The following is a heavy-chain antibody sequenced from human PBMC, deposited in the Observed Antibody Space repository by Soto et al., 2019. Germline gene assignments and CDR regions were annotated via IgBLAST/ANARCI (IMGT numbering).Heavy chain of an antibody. Sequence: SVKVSCKASGGTFSSYAISWVRQAPGQGLEWMGGIIPIFGTANYAQKFQGRVTITADESTSTAYMELSSLRSEDTAVYYCARAGSHKQLGLLSYYYYGMDVWGQGTTVTVSS. J-gene: IGHJ6*02. V-gene: IGHV1-69*01. D-gene: IGHD6-6*01. CDR2: IIPIFGTA. CDR3: ARAGSHKQLGLLSYYYYGMDV. CDR1: GGTFSSYA.